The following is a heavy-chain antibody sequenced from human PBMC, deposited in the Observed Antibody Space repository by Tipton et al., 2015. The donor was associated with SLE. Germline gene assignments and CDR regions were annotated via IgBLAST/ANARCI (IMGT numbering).Heavy chain of an antibody. V-gene: IGHV3-74*01. CDR1: GFTFSSYW. CDR2: INSDGSST. D-gene: IGHD6-13*01. Sequence: SLRLSCAASGFTFSSYWMHWVRQAPGKGLVWVSRINSDGSSTSYADSVKGRFTISRDNAKNTLYLQMNSLRAEDTAVYYCASSHSSSRNKADYWGQGTLVTVSS. CDR3: ASSHSSSRNKADY. J-gene: IGHJ4*02.